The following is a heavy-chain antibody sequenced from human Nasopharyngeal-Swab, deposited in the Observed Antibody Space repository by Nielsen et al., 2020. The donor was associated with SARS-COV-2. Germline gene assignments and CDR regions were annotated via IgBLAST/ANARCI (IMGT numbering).Heavy chain of an antibody. CDR3: ARTRGGIAVAGRGYWYFDL. D-gene: IGHD6-19*01. V-gene: IGHV3-7*03. J-gene: IGHJ2*01. CDR1: GFTFSSYW. CDR2: IKQDGSEK. Sequence: GESLKISCAASGFTFSSYWMSWVRQAPGKGLEWVANIKQDGSEKYYVDSAKGRFTISRDNAKNSLYLQMNSLRAEDTAVYYCARTRGGIAVAGRGYWYFDLWGRGTLVTVSS.